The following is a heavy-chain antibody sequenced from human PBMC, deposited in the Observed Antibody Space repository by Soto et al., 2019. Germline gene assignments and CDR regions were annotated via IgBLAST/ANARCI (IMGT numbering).Heavy chain of an antibody. CDR2: INHSGST. V-gene: IGHV4-34*01. CDR3: ARGPFRYSSGWCVGDYYYYGMDV. Sequence: SETLSLTCAVYGGSFSGYYWSWIRQPPGKGLEWIGEINHSGSTNHNPSLKSRVTISVDTSKNQFSLKLSSVTAADTAVYYCARGPFRYSSGWCVGDYYYYGMDVWGQGTTVTAP. J-gene: IGHJ6*02. CDR1: GGSFSGYY. D-gene: IGHD6-19*01.